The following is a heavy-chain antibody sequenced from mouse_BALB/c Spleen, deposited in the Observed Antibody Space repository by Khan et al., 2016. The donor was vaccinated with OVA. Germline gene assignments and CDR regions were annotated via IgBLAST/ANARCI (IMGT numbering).Heavy chain of an antibody. J-gene: IGHJ1*01. V-gene: IGHV5-17*02. CDR3: AKLGGGGYFDY. CDR2: ISSGSSSI. CDR1: GFTFSDFV. D-gene: IGHD1-1*02. Sequence: EVELVESGGGLVQPGGSRKLSCAASGFTFSDFVMHWVRQAPEKGLEWVAYISSGSSSIYYADTVKGRFTISRDNPKHTLFLQMTSLRSEDTAMYYCAKLGGGGYFDYWGAGTTVTVSS.